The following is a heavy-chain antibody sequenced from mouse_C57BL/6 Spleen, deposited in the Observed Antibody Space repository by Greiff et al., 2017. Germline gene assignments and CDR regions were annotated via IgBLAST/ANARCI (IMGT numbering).Heavy chain of an antibody. CDR2: IYPSDSET. Sequence: QVQLQQPGAELVRPGSSVKLSCKASGYTFTSYWMDWVKQRPGQGLEWIGNIYPSDSETHYNQKFKDKATLTVDKSSSTAYMQLSSLTSEDSAVYYCARGGWSRGAYWGQGTLVTVSA. V-gene: IGHV1-61*01. D-gene: IGHD2-3*01. CDR1: GYTFTSYW. CDR3: ARGGWSRGAY. J-gene: IGHJ3*01.